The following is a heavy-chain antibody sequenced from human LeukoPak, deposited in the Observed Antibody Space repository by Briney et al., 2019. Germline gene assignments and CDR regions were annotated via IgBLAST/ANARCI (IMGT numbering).Heavy chain of an antibody. D-gene: IGHD2-15*01. J-gene: IGHJ4*02. Sequence: PSETLSLTCTVTGGSISSGSYYSSWIRQPAGKGLEWFGRIYTSGSTNYNPSVKSRVTISVDTSKNQFSLKLSSVTAADTAAYYCAREVVLAPYYFDYWGQGTLVTVSS. CDR1: GGSISSGSYY. V-gene: IGHV4-61*02. CDR2: IYTSGST. CDR3: AREVVLAPYYFDY.